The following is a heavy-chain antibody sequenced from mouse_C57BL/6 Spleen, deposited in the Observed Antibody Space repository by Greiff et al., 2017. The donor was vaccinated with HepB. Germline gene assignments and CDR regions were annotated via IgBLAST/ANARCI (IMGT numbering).Heavy chain of an antibody. D-gene: IGHD2-13*01. CDR2: FYPGSGSI. CDR3: ARHEDGGTPDGDYGCAC. J-gene: IGHJ3*01. CDR1: GYTFTEYT. Sequence: QVQLKESGAELVKPGASVKLSCKASGYTFTEYTIHWVKQRSGQGLEWIGWFYPGSGSIKYNEKFKDKATLTADKSSSTVYMELSRLTSEDSAVYYCARHEDGGTPDGDYGCACWGQEALVTVSA. V-gene: IGHV1-62-2*01.